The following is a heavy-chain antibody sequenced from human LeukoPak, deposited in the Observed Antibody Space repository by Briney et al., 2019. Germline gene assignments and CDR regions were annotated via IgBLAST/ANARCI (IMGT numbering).Heavy chain of an antibody. CDR2: INPNSGGT. Sequence: ASVKVSCKASGYTFTGHYMHWVRQAPGQGLEWMGWINPNSGGTNYAQEFQGRVTMTRDTSISTSYMELSRLRSDDTAVYYCARRWGYDTTYNWFDSWGQGTLVTVSS. D-gene: IGHD3-22*01. CDR3: ARRWGYDTTYNWFDS. J-gene: IGHJ5*01. V-gene: IGHV1-2*02. CDR1: GYTFTGHY.